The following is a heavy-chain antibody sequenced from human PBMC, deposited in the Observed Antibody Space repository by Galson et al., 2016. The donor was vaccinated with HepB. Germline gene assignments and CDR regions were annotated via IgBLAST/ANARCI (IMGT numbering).Heavy chain of an antibody. CDR3: AKDQRYMESSGWYDFDF. Sequence: SLRLSCAASGFTFSSFAMSWVRQAPGKGLEWVAAISGSASRTYSAGSVKGRFTISRDNSKNTLYLLMNSLRAEDTAIYYCAKDQRYMESSGWYDFDFWGQGTLVIVAS. CDR2: ISGSASRT. D-gene: IGHD6-19*01. V-gene: IGHV3-23*01. CDR1: GFTFSSFA. J-gene: IGHJ4*02.